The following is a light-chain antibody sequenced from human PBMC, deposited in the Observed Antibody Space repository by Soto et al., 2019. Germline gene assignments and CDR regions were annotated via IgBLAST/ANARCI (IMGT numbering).Light chain of an antibody. CDR1: SSDVGTYNY. CDR3: TSYTSSSTLV. CDR2: DVS. V-gene: IGLV2-14*01. Sequence: QSALTQPASVSGSPGQSITISCTGTSSDVGTYNYVSWYQQHAGKVPKLMIYDVSNRPSGVSDRFSGSKSGNTASLTISGRQAEAEVDYYCTSYTSSSTLVFGGGTKLTVL. J-gene: IGLJ2*01.